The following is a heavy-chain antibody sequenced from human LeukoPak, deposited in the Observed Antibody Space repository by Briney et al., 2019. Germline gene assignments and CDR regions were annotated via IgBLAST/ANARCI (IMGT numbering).Heavy chain of an antibody. V-gene: IGHV3-48*03. D-gene: IGHD4-17*01. Sequence: PGGSLRLSCAASGFSFSSYEMNWVRQAPGKGLEWLSYITRSGSTRYYADSAKGRFTISRDNAKNSLYLQMNSLRAEDTAVYYCATQHYGLFDYWGQGTLVTVSS. J-gene: IGHJ4*02. CDR3: ATQHYGLFDY. CDR1: GFSFSSYE. CDR2: ITRSGSTR.